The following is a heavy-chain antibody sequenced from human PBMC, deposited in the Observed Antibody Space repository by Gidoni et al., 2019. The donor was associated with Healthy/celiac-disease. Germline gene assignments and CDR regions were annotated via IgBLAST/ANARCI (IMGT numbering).Heavy chain of an antibody. V-gene: IGHV3-23*01. J-gene: IGHJ5*02. CDR3: AKDPSDYGDYRNWFDP. Sequence: EVQLLESGGGLVQPGGSLRLSCAASGFTFRSSAMSWVRQAPGKGLELVSAISGSGGSTYYADSVKGRFTISRDNSKNTLYLQMNSLRAEDTAVYYCAKDPSDYGDYRNWFDPWGQGTLVTVSS. D-gene: IGHD4-17*01. CDR2: ISGSGGST. CDR1: GFTFRSSA.